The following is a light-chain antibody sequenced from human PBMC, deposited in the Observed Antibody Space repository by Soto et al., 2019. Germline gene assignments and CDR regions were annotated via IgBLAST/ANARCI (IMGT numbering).Light chain of an antibody. J-gene: IGLJ1*01. V-gene: IGLV2-8*01. Sequence: QSVLTQPPSASGSPGQSVTIPCTGTSSDVGAYDYVSWYQQHPGKAPKLMIYEINKRPSGVPDRFSGSKSGNTASLTVSGLQAEDEADYYCSSFAGSNNFPYVFGTGTKVTV. CDR1: SSDVGAYDY. CDR3: SSFAGSNNFPYV. CDR2: EIN.